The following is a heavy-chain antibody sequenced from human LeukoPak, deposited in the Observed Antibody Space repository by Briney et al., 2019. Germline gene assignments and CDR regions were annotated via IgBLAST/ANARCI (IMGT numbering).Heavy chain of an antibody. CDR2: IRYDGRNK. V-gene: IGHV3-30*02. CDR1: GFTFSVYG. Sequence: GGSLRLSCAASGFTFSVYGMHWVRQAPGKGLEWVAFIRYDGRNKYYADSVKGRFTISRDNSKNTLYLQMNSLRAEDTAVYYCARDPGIRGVQGYGDWRVGAFDIWGQGTMVTVSS. J-gene: IGHJ3*02. CDR3: ARDPGIRGVQGYGDWRVGAFDI. D-gene: IGHD4-17*01.